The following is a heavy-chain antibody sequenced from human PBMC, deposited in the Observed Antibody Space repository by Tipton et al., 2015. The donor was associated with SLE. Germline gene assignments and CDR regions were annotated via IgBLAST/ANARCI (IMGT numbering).Heavy chain of an antibody. J-gene: IGHJ3*02. Sequence: SLRLSCAASGFSFSSFGLSWVRQTPGKGLEWVSVIYSGGSTYYADSVKGRFTISRDNSKNTLYLQMNSLRAEDTAVYYCARGHCTGGVCSDAFDIWGQGTMVTVSS. CDR2: IYSGGST. CDR1: GFSFSSFG. CDR3: ARGHCTGGVCSDAFDI. D-gene: IGHD2-8*02. V-gene: IGHV3-53*05.